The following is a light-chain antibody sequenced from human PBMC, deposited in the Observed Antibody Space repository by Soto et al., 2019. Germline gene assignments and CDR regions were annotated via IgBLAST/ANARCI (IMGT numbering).Light chain of an antibody. V-gene: IGKV4-1*01. J-gene: IGKJ2*01. CDR2: WAS. Sequence: DIVMTQSPDSLAVSLGERATINCKSSQNLFYSSMNKKVLASSNNKNYLAWYQKKPGQPPKMLIYWASTRQSGVPDRFSGSGSEADFNLTISSLQTEDLAVYHCQQYYSLYSFGQGTRLEIK. CDR3: QQYYSLYS. CDR1: QNLFYSSMNKKVLASSNNKNY.